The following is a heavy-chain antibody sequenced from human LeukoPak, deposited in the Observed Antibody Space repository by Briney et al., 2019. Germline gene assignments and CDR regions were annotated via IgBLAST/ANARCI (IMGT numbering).Heavy chain of an antibody. Sequence: GGSLRLSCAASGFTFSSFWMHWVRQAPGKGLVWVSRINTDGSSTSSADSVEGRLTISRDNAKNTLYLQMNSLRAEDTAVYYCATGSGLWSPDYWGQGTLVTVSS. D-gene: IGHD5-18*01. CDR1: GFTFSSFW. CDR3: ATGSGLWSPDY. J-gene: IGHJ4*02. V-gene: IGHV3-74*01. CDR2: INTDGSST.